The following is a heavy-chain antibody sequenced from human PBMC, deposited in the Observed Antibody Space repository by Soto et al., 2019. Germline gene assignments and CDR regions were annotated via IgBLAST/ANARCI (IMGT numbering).Heavy chain of an antibody. CDR1: GGSFSGYY. CDR3: AGGRRYYGSGTTRWYYGMDV. Sequence: SETLSLTCAVYGGSFSGYYWSWIRQPPGKGLEWIGEINHSGSTNYNPSLKSRVTISVDTSKNQFSLKLGSVTAADTAVYYCAGGRRYYGSGTTRWYYGMDVWGQGTTVT. D-gene: IGHD3-10*01. V-gene: IGHV4-34*01. CDR2: INHSGST. J-gene: IGHJ6*02.